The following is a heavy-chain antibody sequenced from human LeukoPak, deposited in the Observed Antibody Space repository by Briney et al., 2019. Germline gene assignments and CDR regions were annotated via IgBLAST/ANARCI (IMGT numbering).Heavy chain of an antibody. CDR3: AKHAGYSSANSWFDP. Sequence: PGGSLRLSCAASGFTFSTYTMNWVRQAPGKGLEWVASISGSSTYIYYADSVKGRLSISRDNAKNSLYLQVNSLRAEDTAVYYCAKHAGYSSANSWFDPWGQGTLVTVSS. CDR2: ISGSSTYI. CDR1: GFTFSTYT. J-gene: IGHJ5*02. D-gene: IGHD6-19*01. V-gene: IGHV3-21*04.